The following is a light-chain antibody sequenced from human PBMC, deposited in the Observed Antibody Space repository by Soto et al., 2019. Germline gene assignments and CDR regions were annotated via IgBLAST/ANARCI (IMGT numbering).Light chain of an antibody. CDR3: QQYNSYPFT. CDR2: KAS. V-gene: IGKV1-5*03. CDR1: QSISSW. J-gene: IGKJ3*01. Sequence: DIQMTQSPSTLSASVGDRVTITCLASQSISSWLAWYQQKPGKAPKLLIYKASSLESGVPSRFSGSGSGTEFTRTISSLQPDDFATYYCQQYNSYPFTFGPGTKVDIK.